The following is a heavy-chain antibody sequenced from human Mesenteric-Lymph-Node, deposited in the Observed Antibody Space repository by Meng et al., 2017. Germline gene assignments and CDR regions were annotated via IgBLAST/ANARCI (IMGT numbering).Heavy chain of an antibody. CDR3: ARGHPYYSGGYFDP. J-gene: IGHJ5*02. CDR1: CGSIRRSDG. Sequence: QRQLQGSVPGLVKPSETLSLTGAVSCGSIRRSDGWSWVRQPPGKGLEWIGETSHSGSTNYSPSLKSRVTISLDKSKNQLSLKLNSVTAADTAVYYCARGHPYYSGGYFDPWGQGTLVTVSS. V-gene: IGHV4-4*02. D-gene: IGHD2/OR15-2a*01. CDR2: TSHSGST.